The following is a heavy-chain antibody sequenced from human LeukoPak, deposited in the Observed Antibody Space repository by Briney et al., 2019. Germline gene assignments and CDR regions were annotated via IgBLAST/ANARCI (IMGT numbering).Heavy chain of an antibody. V-gene: IGHV1-2*02. CDR1: GYTFTGYY. CDR2: INANSGGT. D-gene: IGHD3-22*01. CDR3: ARDQGSGYCSDLDY. J-gene: IGHJ4*02. Sequence: ASVKVSCKASGYTFTGYYMHWVRQAPGQGLEWMGWINANSGGTNYAQKFQGRVTMTRDTSISTAYMELSRLRSDDTAVYYCARDQGSGYCSDLDYWGQGTLVTVSS.